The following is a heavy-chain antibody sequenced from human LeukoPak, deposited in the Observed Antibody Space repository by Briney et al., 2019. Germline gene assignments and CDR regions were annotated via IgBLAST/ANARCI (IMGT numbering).Heavy chain of an antibody. Sequence: SETLSLTCTVSGGSISSSFYYWGWIRQPPGKGLEWIGSIYHSGSTYYNPSLRSRVTISVDTSRNQFSLNLSSVTAADTAVYYCARDSSDSSGYYYPGYYYYGMDVWGQGTTVTVSS. J-gene: IGHJ6*02. V-gene: IGHV4-39*07. CDR3: ARDSSDSSGYYYPGYYYYGMDV. D-gene: IGHD3-22*01. CDR1: GGSISSSFYY. CDR2: IYHSGST.